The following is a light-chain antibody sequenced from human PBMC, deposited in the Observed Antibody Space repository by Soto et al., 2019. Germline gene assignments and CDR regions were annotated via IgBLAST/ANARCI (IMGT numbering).Light chain of an antibody. Sequence: DIQMTQSPSSLSASVGDRVTITCQASQDISNYLNWYQQKPGKAPKLLIYDASNLETGVPSRFSGSGSGTDFTFTISSLQPEDIATYYCQQYDNLPPVCSCTFGGGTKVEIK. J-gene: IGKJ4*01. V-gene: IGKV1-33*01. CDR2: DAS. CDR1: QDISNY. CDR3: QQYDNLPPVCSCT.